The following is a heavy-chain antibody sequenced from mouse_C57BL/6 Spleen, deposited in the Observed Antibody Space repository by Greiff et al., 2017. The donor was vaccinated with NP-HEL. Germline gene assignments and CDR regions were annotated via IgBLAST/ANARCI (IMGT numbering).Heavy chain of an antibody. CDR1: GYTFTSYW. Sequence: VQLQQSGAELVRPGSSVKLSCKASGYTFTSYWMHWVKQRSIQGLEWIGNIDPSDSETHYNQKFKDKATLTVDKSSSTAYMQLSSLTSEDSAVYYCARSHYGSSEGFAYWGQGTLVTVSA. V-gene: IGHV1-52*01. D-gene: IGHD1-1*01. CDR2: IDPSDSET. J-gene: IGHJ3*01. CDR3: ARSHYGSSEGFAY.